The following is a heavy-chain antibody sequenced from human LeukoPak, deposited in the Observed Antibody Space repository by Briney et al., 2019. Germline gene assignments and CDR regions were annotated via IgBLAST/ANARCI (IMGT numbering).Heavy chain of an antibody. CDR1: GFTFSNVW. Sequence: PGGSLRLSCAASGFTFSNVWMSWVRQAPGKGLEWVGRIKSKTDGGTTDYAAPVKGRFTISRDDSKNTLYLQMNSLKTEDTAVYYCTTDPPEVGPTEYCSSTSCYGNYYYGMDVWGQGTTVTVSS. CDR3: TTDPPEVGPTEYCSSTSCYGNYYYGMDV. J-gene: IGHJ6*02. CDR2: IKSKTDGGTT. D-gene: IGHD2-2*01. V-gene: IGHV3-15*01.